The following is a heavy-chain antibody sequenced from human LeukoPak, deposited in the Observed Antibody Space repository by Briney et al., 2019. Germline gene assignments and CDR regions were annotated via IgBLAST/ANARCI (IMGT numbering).Heavy chain of an antibody. J-gene: IGHJ5*02. D-gene: IGHD4-11*01. CDR2: INSDGSST. CDR3: ARKGMTTGTFDP. CDR1: GFTFSSHW. Sequence: GGSLRLSCAASGFTFSSHWMHWVRQAPGKGLGWVSRINSDGSSTSYADSVKGRFTISRDNAKNTLYLQMNSLRAEDTAVYYCARKGMTTGTFDPWGQGTLVTVSS. V-gene: IGHV3-74*01.